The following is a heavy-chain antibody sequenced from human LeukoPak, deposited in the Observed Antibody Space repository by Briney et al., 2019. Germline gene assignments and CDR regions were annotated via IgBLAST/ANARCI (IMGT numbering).Heavy chain of an antibody. J-gene: IGHJ4*02. D-gene: IGHD2-2*01. CDR3: AKATPPVAMDPYFDY. CDR2: ISGSGGGT. Sequence: GGSLRLSCAASGFTFSSYAMGWVRQAPGKGLEGVSAISGSGGGTYYADSVKGRFTISRDNSKNTLYLQMNSLRAEDTAVYYCAKATPPVAMDPYFDYWGQGTLVTVSS. V-gene: IGHV3-23*01. CDR1: GFTFSSYA.